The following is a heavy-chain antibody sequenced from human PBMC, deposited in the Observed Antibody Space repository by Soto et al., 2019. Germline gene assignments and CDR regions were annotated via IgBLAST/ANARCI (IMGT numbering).Heavy chain of an antibody. V-gene: IGHV5-51*01. CDR3: ACHTADSSYYYYGMDV. J-gene: IGHJ6*02. CDR1: GYSFTSYW. Sequence: PGESLKISCKGSGYSFTSYWIGWVRQMPGKGLEWMGIIYPSDSDTRYSPSFQGQVTISADKSISTAYLQWSSLKASDTAMYYCACHTADSSYYYYGMDVWGQGTSVTVSS. D-gene: IGHD6-13*01. CDR2: IYPSDSDT.